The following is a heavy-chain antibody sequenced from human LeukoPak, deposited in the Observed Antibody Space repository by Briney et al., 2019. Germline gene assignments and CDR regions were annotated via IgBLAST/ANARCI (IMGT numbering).Heavy chain of an antibody. V-gene: IGHV3-23*01. J-gene: IGHJ4*02. Sequence: PGGSLRLSCVASGFTFSNHAMSWVRQAPGKGLEWVSGISGSGGSTYYADSVKGRFTISRDNSKNTLSLQMNSLRAEDTAVYYCAKEDSHSTWYAHRYYFDYWGQGTLVTVSS. CDR1: GFTFSNHA. CDR2: ISGSGGST. CDR3: AKEDSHSTWYAHRYYFDY. D-gene: IGHD6-13*01.